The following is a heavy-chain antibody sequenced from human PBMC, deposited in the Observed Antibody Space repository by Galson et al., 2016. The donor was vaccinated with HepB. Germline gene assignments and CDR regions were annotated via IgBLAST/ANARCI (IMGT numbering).Heavy chain of an antibody. CDR1: GVTFSTYT. CDR3: ARARIAALGTGAFDM. V-gene: IGHV3-21*01. CDR2: IKNSNSDV. Sequence: LRHSRPASGVTFSTYTLSWVRQAPGTGLEWVSSIKNSNSDVYYEDSVKGRFTISRDNAENSLYLQMDSLTAEDTAMYYCARARIAALGTGAFDMWGQGTMVTVSS. D-gene: IGHD6-13*01. J-gene: IGHJ3*02.